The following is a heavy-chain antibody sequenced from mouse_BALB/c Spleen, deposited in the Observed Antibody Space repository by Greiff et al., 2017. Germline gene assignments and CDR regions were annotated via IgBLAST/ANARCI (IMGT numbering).Heavy chain of an antibody. CDR2: ISYSGST. CDR1: GYSITSDYA. Sequence: EVKLMESGPGLVKPSQSLSLTCTVTGYSITSDYAWNWIRQFPGNKLEWMGYISYSGSTSYNPSLKSRISITRDTSKNQFFLQLNSVTTEDTATYYCARGGSNWYFDVWGAGTTVTVSS. J-gene: IGHJ1*01. CDR3: ARGGSNWYFDV. V-gene: IGHV3-2*02.